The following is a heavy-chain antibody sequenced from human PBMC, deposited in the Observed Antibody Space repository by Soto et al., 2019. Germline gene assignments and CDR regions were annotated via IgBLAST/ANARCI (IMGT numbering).Heavy chain of an antibody. J-gene: IGHJ4*02. CDR3: ARRYGYSFDY. V-gene: IGHV4-59*08. D-gene: IGHD5-18*01. Sequence: SETLSLTCTVSGGSISSYYWSWIRQPPGKGLEWIGYIYYSGSTNYNPSLKSRVTISVDTSKNQLSLKLSSVTAADTAVYYCARRYGYSFDYWGQGALVTVSS. CDR2: IYYSGST. CDR1: GGSISSYY.